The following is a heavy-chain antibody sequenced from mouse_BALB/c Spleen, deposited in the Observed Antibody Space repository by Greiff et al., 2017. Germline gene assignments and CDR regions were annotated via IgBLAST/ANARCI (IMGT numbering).Heavy chain of an antibody. V-gene: IGHV1-5*01. CDR3: TSRWLDWYFDV. CDR1: GYSFTSYW. CDR2: IYPGNSDT. Sequence: EVQLQQSGTVLARPGASVKMSCKASGYSFTSYWMHWVKQRPGQGLEWIGAIYPGNSDTSYNQKFKGKAKLTAVTSASTAYMELSSLTNEDSAVYYCTSRWLDWYFDVWGAGTTVTVSS. J-gene: IGHJ1*01. D-gene: IGHD2-3*01.